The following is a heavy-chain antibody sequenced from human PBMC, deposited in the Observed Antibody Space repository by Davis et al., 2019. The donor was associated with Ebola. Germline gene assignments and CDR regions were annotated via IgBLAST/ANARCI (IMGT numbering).Heavy chain of an antibody. Sequence: GSLRLSCTVSGGSISSYYWSWIRQPPGKGLEWIGYIYYSGSTNYNPSLKSRVTISVDTSKTQFSLKLSSVTAADTAVYYCARGRTKADYWGQGTLVTVSS. V-gene: IGHV4-59*01. CDR2: IYYSGST. J-gene: IGHJ4*02. D-gene: IGHD2-8*01. CDR1: GGSISSYY. CDR3: ARGRTKADY.